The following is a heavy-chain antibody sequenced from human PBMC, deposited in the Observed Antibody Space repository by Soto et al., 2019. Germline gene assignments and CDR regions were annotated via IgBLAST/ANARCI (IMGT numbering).Heavy chain of an antibody. Sequence: GGSLRLSCAASGFTFSSYAMSWVRQAPGKGLEWVSAISGSGGSTYYADSVKGRFTISRDNSKNTLYLQMNSLRAEDTAVYYCAKLRGYSGYTLPDYWGQGTLVTVSS. V-gene: IGHV3-23*01. CDR2: ISGSGGST. D-gene: IGHD5-12*01. CDR3: AKLRGYSGYTLPDY. CDR1: GFTFSSYA. J-gene: IGHJ4*02.